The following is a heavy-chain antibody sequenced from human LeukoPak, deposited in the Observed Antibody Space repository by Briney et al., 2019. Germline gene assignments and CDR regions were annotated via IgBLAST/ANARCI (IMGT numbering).Heavy chain of an antibody. Sequence: GGSLRLSCAASGFTFSSYPMNWVRQAPGKGLEWVSTIVSDGYKSYYTDSVRGRFAISRDNSQNTVYLQMNSLSAEDTAVYYCAKDLFLLFGDSRDQGTLVIVSS. V-gene: IGHV3-23*01. J-gene: IGHJ4*02. CDR2: IVSDGYKS. CDR1: GFTFSSYP. D-gene: IGHD2/OR15-2a*01. CDR3: AKDLFLLFGDS.